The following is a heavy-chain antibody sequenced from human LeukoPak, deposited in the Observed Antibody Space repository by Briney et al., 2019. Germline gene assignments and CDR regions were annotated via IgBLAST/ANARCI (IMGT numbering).Heavy chain of an antibody. CDR1: GYTFTYYY. J-gene: IGHJ4*02. V-gene: IGHV1-2*02. Sequence: ASVKVSCKASGYTFTYYYVHWVRQAPGQGLEWMGCISPNSGGTHYAQKFQGRVTMTRDTSISTAYMELSSLRSDDTAVYFCARLPYDEPDYWGQGTLVTASS. D-gene: IGHD3-3*01. CDR3: ARLPYDEPDY. CDR2: ISPNSGGT.